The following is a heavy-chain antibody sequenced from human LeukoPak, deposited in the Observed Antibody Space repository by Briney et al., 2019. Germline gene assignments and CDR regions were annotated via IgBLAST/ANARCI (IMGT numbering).Heavy chain of an antibody. V-gene: IGHV4-59*01. CDR2: IYYSGST. Sequence: SETLSLTCTVSGGSISSYYWSWIRQPPGKGLEWIGYIYYSGSTNCNPSLKSRVTISVDTSKNQFSLKLSSVTAADTAVYYCAREGASSSYGMDVWGQGTTVTVSS. D-gene: IGHD6-6*01. CDR3: AREGASSSYGMDV. J-gene: IGHJ6*02. CDR1: GGSISSYY.